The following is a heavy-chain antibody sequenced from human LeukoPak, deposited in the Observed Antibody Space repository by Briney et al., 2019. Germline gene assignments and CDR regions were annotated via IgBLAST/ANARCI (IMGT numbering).Heavy chain of an antibody. D-gene: IGHD2-15*01. CDR3: AKGSGGSRAEYFQH. J-gene: IGHJ1*01. Sequence: PGGSLRLSRAASGFTFSSYGMHWVRQAPGKGLEWVAFIRYDGSNKYYADSVKGRFTISRDNSKNTLYLQMNSLRAEDTAVYYCAKGSGGSRAEYFQHWGQGTLVTVSS. CDR2: IRYDGSNK. V-gene: IGHV3-30*02. CDR1: GFTFSSYG.